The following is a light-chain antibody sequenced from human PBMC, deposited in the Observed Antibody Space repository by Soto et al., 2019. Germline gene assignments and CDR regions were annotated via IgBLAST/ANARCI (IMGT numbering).Light chain of an antibody. CDR1: SSDIGSYNH. CDR3: IAYTGSSTSYV. J-gene: IGLJ1*01. Sequence: QSALTQPASVSGSAGQSITISCIGTSSDIGSYNHVAWYQQFPGKSPKLTIYEVSSRPSGVSSRFSGSKSGNTASLTISGLQAEDEADYYCIAYTGSSTSYVFGSGTKVTVL. CDR2: EVS. V-gene: IGLV2-14*01.